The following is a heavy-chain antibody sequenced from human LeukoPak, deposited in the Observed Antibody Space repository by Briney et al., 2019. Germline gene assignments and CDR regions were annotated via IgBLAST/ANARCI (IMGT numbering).Heavy chain of an antibody. CDR2: IQTSGST. CDR1: GGSFSGYY. V-gene: IGHV4-59*10. J-gene: IGHJ4*02. CDR3: ARSNWNSFFDY. Sequence: SETLSLTCAVYGGSFSGYYWSWIRQPAGKGVQWIGRIQTSGSTNYNPSLKSRVTMSVDTSKNQFSLILSSVTAADTAVYYCARSNWNSFFDYWGQGILVTVSS. D-gene: IGHD1-7*01.